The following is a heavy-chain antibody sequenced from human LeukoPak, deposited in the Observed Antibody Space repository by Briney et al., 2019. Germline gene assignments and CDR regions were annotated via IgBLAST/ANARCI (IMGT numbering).Heavy chain of an antibody. CDR3: ARGEKSSINGFDL. V-gene: IGHV3-11*06. D-gene: IGHD2-8*01. Sequence: PGGSQSLCCAASGFTFTDYYMSWIRQAPGKGLEWVSYLSTSTTFINYADSVRGRFTISRDNAKNSLYLQMNSLRAEDTAVYYCARGEKSSINGFDLWG. CDR1: GFTFTDYY. J-gene: IGHJ6*01. CDR2: LSTSTTFI.